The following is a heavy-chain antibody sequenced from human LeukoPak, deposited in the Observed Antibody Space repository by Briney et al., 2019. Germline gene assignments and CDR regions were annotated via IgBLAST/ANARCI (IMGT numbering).Heavy chain of an antibody. CDR2: MSSSGNVI. CDR3: ARQVRRSGSYYPDY. J-gene: IGHJ4*02. CDR1: GFTFSDYY. D-gene: IGHD1-26*01. V-gene: IGHV3-11*01. Sequence: GGSLRLSCAASGFTFSDYYMSWIRQAPGKGLECVSYMSSSGNVIYYADSVKGRFTISRDNAKNSLYLQMNSLRAEDTAVYFCARQVRRSGSYYPDYWGQGTLVTVSS.